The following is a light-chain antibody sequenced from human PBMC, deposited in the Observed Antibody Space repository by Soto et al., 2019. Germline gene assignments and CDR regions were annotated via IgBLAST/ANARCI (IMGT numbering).Light chain of an antibody. CDR3: AAWDDSLSGAV. J-gene: IGLJ7*01. Sequence: QLVLTQPPSASGTPGQRVTISCSGSGSNIGSYTVSWYQQLPGTAPNLLIYSNDQRPSGVPDRFSGSKSGTSASLAISGLQSEDEADYYCAAWDDSLSGAVFGGGTQLTVL. CDR1: GSNIGSYT. CDR2: SND. V-gene: IGLV1-44*01.